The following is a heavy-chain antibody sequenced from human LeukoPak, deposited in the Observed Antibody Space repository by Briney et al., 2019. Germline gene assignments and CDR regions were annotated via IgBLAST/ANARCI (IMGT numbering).Heavy chain of an antibody. Sequence: PGGSLRLSCAASGFTVGSNYMSWVRQAPGKGLEWVSVIYSGGSTYYADSVKGRFTISRDNSKNTLYLQMNSLRAEDTAVYYCARQLRYFDWLLVPGYYFDYWGQGTLVTVSS. CDR1: GFTVGSNY. V-gene: IGHV3-66*04. CDR2: IYSGGST. D-gene: IGHD3-9*01. CDR3: ARQLRYFDWLLVPGYYFDY. J-gene: IGHJ4*02.